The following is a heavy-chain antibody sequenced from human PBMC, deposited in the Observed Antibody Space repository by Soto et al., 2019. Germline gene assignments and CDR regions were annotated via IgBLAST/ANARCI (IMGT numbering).Heavy chain of an antibody. V-gene: IGHV3-53*01. CDR1: GFTVSSNY. CDR3: ARDASYGSGSYYPDYYYYGMDV. CDR2: IYSGGST. Sequence: GGSLRLSCAASGFTVSSNYMSWVRQAPGKGLEWVSVIYSGGSTYYADSVKDRFTISRDNSKNTLYLQMNSLRAEDTAVYYCARDASYGSGSYYPDYYYYGMDVWGQGTTVTVSS. D-gene: IGHD3-10*01. J-gene: IGHJ6*02.